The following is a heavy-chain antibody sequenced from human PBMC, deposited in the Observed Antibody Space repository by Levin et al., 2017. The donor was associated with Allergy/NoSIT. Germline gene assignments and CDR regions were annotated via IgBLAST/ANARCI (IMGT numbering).Heavy chain of an antibody. J-gene: IGHJ4*02. CDR2: ISYDGNNK. V-gene: IGHV3-30-3*01. Sequence: LSLTCAASGFTFSSSTMHWVRQAPGKGLEWVAVISYDGNNKYYADSVKGRFTISRDNSKSTLYLQMNSLRVEDTAVYYCARDLVAVGIEGYWGQGTLVTVSS. CDR1: GFTFSSST. D-gene: IGHD6-13*01. CDR3: ARDLVAVGIEGY.